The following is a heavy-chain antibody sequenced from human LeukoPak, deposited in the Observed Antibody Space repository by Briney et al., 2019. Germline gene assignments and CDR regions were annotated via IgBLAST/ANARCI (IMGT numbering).Heavy chain of an antibody. Sequence: DGSLRLSLASSGFTFRSYWMSWLRQAPGKGLEGVANINQDGNQRYYVDSVKGRFTISRDNEKNSLHVQMSSLRPEDTAVYYCARSDTSRPFDYWGQGTLVTVSS. CDR1: GFTFRSYW. CDR2: INQDGNQR. V-gene: IGHV3-7*01. J-gene: IGHJ4*02. CDR3: ARSDTSRPFDY.